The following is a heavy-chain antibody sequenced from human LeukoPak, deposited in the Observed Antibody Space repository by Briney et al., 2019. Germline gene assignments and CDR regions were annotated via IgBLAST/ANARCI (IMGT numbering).Heavy chain of an antibody. V-gene: IGHV3-21*01. D-gene: IGHD6-13*01. CDR3: ARDRGSSTGLDY. Sequence: GGSLRLSCAASGFTFSSYSMNWVRQAPGKGLEWVSSVSSSSSYIYYADSVKGRFTISRDNAKNSLYLQMNSLRAEDTAVYYCARDRGSSTGLDYWGQGTLVTVSS. CDR1: GFTFSSYS. CDR2: VSSSSSYI. J-gene: IGHJ4*02.